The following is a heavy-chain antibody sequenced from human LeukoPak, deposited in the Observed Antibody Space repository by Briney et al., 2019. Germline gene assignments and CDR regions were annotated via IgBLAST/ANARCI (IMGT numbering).Heavy chain of an antibody. Sequence: GGSLRLSCAASGFTFSSYAMHWVRQAPGKGLEWVAVIWYDGSNENYADSVRGRFTVSRDNSKHTVYLHMNSVRAEDTAVYYCARGAMSDSSGYCDYWGQGTLVTVSS. CDR2: IWYDGSNE. V-gene: IGHV3-33*01. J-gene: IGHJ4*02. CDR1: GFTFSSYA. CDR3: ARGAMSDSSGYCDY. D-gene: IGHD3-22*01.